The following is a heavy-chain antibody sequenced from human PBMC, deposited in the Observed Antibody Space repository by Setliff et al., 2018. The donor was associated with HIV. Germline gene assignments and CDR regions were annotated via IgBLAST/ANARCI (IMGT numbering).Heavy chain of an antibody. Sequence: ASVKASCKASGYTFSDYYLHWVRQAPGQGLEWMGWINGNSGATNYAQKFQGRVTMTRDTSTYTAYMELTRLRSDDTAVYSCARGGDDSGPGTWTFDYWGQGALVTVSS. CDR1: GYTFSDYY. D-gene: IGHD3-10*01. CDR3: ARGGDDSGPGTWTFDY. J-gene: IGHJ4*02. V-gene: IGHV1-2*02. CDR2: INGNSGAT.